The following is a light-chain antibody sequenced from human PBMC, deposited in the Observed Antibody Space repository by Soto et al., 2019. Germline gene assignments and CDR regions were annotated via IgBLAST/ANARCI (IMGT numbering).Light chain of an antibody. CDR2: GAS. CDR1: QIVSSSY. J-gene: IGKJ4*01. V-gene: IGKV3-20*01. CDR3: QQYGSSYLT. Sequence: EIVLTQSPGTLSLYPGERATLSCRASQIVSSSYLACYQQKPGQAPRLLTYGASSRAHGIPDRFSGSGCGSDFNRTISRLEPEDFAVYSCQQYGSSYLTFGGGTKVDIK.